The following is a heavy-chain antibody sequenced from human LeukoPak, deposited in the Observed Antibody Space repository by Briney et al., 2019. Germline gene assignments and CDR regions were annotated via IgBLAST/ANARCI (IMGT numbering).Heavy chain of an antibody. V-gene: IGHV4-39*01. D-gene: IGHD3-22*01. CDR1: GGSISSSSYY. CDR2: IYYSGST. CDR3: ASPNVYDSSGYYYVAH. J-gene: IGHJ4*02. Sequence: SETLSLTCTVSGGSISSSSYYWGWIRQPPGKGLEWIGSIYYSGSTYYNPSLKSRVTISVDTSKNQFSLKLSSVTAADTAVYYCASPNVYDSSGYYYVAHWGQGTLVTVSS.